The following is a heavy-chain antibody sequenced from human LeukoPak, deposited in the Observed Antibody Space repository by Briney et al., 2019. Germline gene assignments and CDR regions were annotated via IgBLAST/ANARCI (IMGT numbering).Heavy chain of an antibody. Sequence: SETLSLTCTVSGGSFSSYYWSWIRQPPGKGLEWIGYIYHSGSTNYNPSLKSRVTISVDTSKNQFSLKLSSVTAADTAEYYCARGSTIDTSWYYDYYYYGMDVWGQGTTVTVSS. D-gene: IGHD6-13*01. CDR2: IYHSGST. CDR3: ARGSTIDTSWYYDYYYYGMDV. V-gene: IGHV4-59*01. CDR1: GGSFSSYY. J-gene: IGHJ6*02.